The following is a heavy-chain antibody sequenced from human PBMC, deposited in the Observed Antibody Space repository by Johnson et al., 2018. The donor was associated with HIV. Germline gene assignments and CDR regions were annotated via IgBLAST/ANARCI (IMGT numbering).Heavy chain of an antibody. CDR2: IGTAGDT. Sequence: VQLVESGGGLVQPGGSLRLSCAASGFTFSSYDMHWVRQATGKGLEWVSAIGTAGDTYYPGSVKGRFTISRENAKHSLYRQMNSLRAGDTAVYYCARGGGYDSSGSMILYAFDIWGQGTMVTVSS. J-gene: IGHJ3*02. V-gene: IGHV3-13*01. CDR3: ARGGGYDSSGSMILYAFDI. CDR1: GFTFSSYD. D-gene: IGHD3-22*01.